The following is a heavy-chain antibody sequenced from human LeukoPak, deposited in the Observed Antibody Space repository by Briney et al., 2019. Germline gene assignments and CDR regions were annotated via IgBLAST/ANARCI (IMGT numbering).Heavy chain of an antibody. CDR3: AKDIVVVPAASGCDY. CDR2: ISGSGGST. V-gene: IGHV3-23*01. CDR1: GFTFSSYA. D-gene: IGHD2-2*01. J-gene: IGHJ4*02. Sequence: GGSLRLSCAASGFTFSSYAMSWVRQAPGKGLEWVPAISGSGGSTYYADSVKGRFTISRDNSKNTLYLQMNSLRAEDTAVYYCAKDIVVVPAASGCDYWGQGTLVTVSS.